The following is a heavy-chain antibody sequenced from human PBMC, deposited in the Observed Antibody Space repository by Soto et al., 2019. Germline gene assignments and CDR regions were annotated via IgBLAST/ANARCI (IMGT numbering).Heavy chain of an antibody. Sequence: VQLVQSGAEMKKPGSSVKVSCQSSGGTFTTYAMNWVRQAPGQGPEWMGDISPMFGAANYAPKFQGRVTITADESTGTAYMQLSSLTSEDTALYFCAREVQVHTPAFVYWGQGTLVTVSS. CDR1: GGTFTTYA. V-gene: IGHV1-69*19. CDR3: AREVQVHTPAFVY. CDR2: ISPMFGAA. J-gene: IGHJ4*02. D-gene: IGHD3-10*01.